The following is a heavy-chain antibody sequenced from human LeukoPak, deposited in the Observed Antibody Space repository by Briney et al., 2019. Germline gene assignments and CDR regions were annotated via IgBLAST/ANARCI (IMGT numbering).Heavy chain of an antibody. CDR3: ATGYDSSGYYKY. V-gene: IGHV1-24*01. CDR1: GYTLTELS. CDR2: FDPEDGET. D-gene: IGHD3-22*01. Sequence: ASVKVSCKVSGYTLTELSMHWVRQAPGKGLEWMGGFDPEDGETIYAQKFQGRVTMTEDTSTDTAYMALSSLRSEDTAVYYCATGYDSSGYYKYWGQGTLVTVSS. J-gene: IGHJ4*02.